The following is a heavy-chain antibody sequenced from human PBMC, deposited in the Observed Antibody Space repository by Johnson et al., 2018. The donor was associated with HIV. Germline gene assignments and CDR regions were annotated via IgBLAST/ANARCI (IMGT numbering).Heavy chain of an antibody. CDR1: GFIVSSDY. CDR3: VRGDYDRSDAFDI. J-gene: IGHJ3*02. V-gene: IGHV3-53*01. CDR2: NWNGGST. D-gene: IGHD3-22*01. Sequence: VQLVESGGGLIQPGGSLRLSCAASGFIVSSDYMSWVRQAPGKGLEWASGINWNGGSTGYADSVKGRFTISRDNSKNTLYLQMNSLRAEDTALYYCVRGDYDRSDAFDIWGQGTMVTVSS.